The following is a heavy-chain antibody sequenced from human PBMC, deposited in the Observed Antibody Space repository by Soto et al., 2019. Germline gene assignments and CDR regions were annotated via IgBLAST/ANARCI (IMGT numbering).Heavy chain of an antibody. D-gene: IGHD5-12*01. CDR3: AREYSGSLGNWIDS. CDR2: IYYSGST. CDR1: GGSMKNYY. J-gene: IGHJ5*01. V-gene: IGHV4-59*01. Sequence: SSETLSLTCTVSGGSMKNYYWSWTRQPPGKGLEWIGYIYYSGSTKYNPSLKSRVTISVDTSKNQFSLKLSSVTAADTAIYYCAREYSGSLGNWIDSWGQGTLVTVSS.